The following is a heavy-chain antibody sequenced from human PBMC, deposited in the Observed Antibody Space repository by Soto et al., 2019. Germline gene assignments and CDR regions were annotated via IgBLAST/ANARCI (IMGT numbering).Heavy chain of an antibody. CDR3: AKGSKGVQLWLLY. V-gene: IGHV3-23*01. CDR1: GFTFSSYA. CDR2: ISGSGGST. J-gene: IGHJ4*02. Sequence: GGSLRLSCAASGFTFSSYAMSWVRQAPGKGLEWVSAISGSGGSTYYADSVKGRFTISRDNSKNALYLQMNSLRAEDTAVYYCAKGSKGVQLWLLYWGQGTLVTVSS. D-gene: IGHD5-18*01.